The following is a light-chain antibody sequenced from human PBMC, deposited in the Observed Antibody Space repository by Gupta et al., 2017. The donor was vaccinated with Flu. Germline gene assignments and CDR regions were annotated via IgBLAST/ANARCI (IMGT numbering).Light chain of an antibody. J-gene: IGLJ2*01. CDR3: QAWDSSSGVV. CDR1: KLETKY. CDR2: QDA. V-gene: IGLV3-1*01. Sequence: SSELTQPPSVSVSPGQTGSITCSGDKLETKYVSWYQQKSGQSPVLVIFQDAKRPSGIPERFSASTSENTATLTISGTQALDEADYYCQAWDSSSGVVFGGGTKLTVL.